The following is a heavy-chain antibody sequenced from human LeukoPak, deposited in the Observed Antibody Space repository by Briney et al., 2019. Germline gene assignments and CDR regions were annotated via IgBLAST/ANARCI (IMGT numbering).Heavy chain of an antibody. J-gene: IGHJ4*02. CDR1: GYTFTSYG. V-gene: IGHV1-18*01. Sequence: VXVSCKASGYTFTSYGISWVRQAPGQGLEWMGWISAYNGNTNYAQKLQGRVTMTTDTSTSTAYMELRSLRSDDTAVYYCARGDHDYGDYTLGYWGQGTLVTVSS. CDR2: ISAYNGNT. D-gene: IGHD4-17*01. CDR3: ARGDHDYGDYTLGY.